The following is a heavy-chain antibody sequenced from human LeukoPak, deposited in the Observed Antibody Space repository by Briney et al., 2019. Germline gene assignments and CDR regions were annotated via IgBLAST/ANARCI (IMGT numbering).Heavy chain of an antibody. D-gene: IGHD3-22*01. J-gene: IGHJ2*01. CDR3: ARRAYYDTSGYHPTSGYFDL. Sequence: SETLSLTCTVSGGSIFSYYWNWIRQPPEKGLEWLGYIYSNGITNYSPSLRSRGTISIATSKNQISLRLTSVTAADTAMYYCARRAYYDTSGYHPTSGYFDLWGRGTLVTVSS. CDR1: GGSIFSYY. CDR2: IYSNGIT. V-gene: IGHV4-4*08.